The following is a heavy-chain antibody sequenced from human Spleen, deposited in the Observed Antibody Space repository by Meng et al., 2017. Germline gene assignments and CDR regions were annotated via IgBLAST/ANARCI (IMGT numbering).Heavy chain of an antibody. V-gene: IGHV3-48*03. D-gene: IGHD6-19*01. Sequence: GESLKISCAASGFTFSSYEMNWVRQAPGKGLEWVSYISSSGSTIYYADSVKGRFTISRDNAKNSLYLQMNSLRAEDTAVYYCARVRQWLDQRYYYYYYGMDVWGQGTTVTVSS. CDR1: GFTFSSYE. CDR2: ISSSGSTI. CDR3: ARVRQWLDQRYYYYYYGMDV. J-gene: IGHJ6*02.